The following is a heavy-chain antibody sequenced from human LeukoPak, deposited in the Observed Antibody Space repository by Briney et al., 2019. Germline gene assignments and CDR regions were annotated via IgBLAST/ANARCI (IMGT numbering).Heavy chain of an antibody. D-gene: IGHD2-2*01. V-gene: IGHV4-39*01. CDR3: ARQGAYCSSTSCRRWFDP. CDR1: GGSISSSSYY. J-gene: IGHJ5*02. CDR2: INYSGST. Sequence: PSETLSLTCTVSGGSISSSSYYWGWIRQPPGKGLEWIGSINYSGSTYYNPSLKSRVTISVDTSKNQFSLTLSSVTAADTAVYYCARQGAYCSSTSCRRWFDPWGQGTLVTVSS.